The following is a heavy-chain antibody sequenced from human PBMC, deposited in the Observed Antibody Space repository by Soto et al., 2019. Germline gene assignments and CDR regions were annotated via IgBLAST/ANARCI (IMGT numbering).Heavy chain of an antibody. CDR1: GGSFSGYY. J-gene: IGHJ4*02. D-gene: IGHD3-9*01. V-gene: IGHV4-34*01. CDR3: ARLEYFDWLLIGYFGH. CDR2: INHSGST. Sequence: SETLSLTCAVYGGSFSGYYWSWIRQPPGKGLEWIGEINHSGSTNYNPSLKSRVTISVDTSKNQFSLKLSSVTAADTAVYYCARLEYFDWLLIGYFGHWGQGTLVTVSS.